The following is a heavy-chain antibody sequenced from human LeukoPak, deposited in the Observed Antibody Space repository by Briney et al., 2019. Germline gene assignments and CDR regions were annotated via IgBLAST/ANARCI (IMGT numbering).Heavy chain of an antibody. V-gene: IGHV1-3*02. Sequence: ASVKVSCKASGYTFTSYAMHWVRQAPGQRLEWMGWSNAGNGNTKYSQEFQGRVTITRDTSASTAYMELSSLRSEDTAVYYCASRVRSGWYSDYWGQGTLVTVSS. CDR1: GYTFTSYA. D-gene: IGHD6-19*01. CDR2: SNAGNGNT. CDR3: ASRVRSGWYSDY. J-gene: IGHJ4*02.